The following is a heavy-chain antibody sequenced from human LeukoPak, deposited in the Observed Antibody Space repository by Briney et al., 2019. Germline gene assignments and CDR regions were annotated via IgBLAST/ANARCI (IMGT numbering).Heavy chain of an antibody. D-gene: IGHD3-3*01. CDR1: GGSISSGGYY. CDR3: ASEPSITIFGVAGRVRAFDI. J-gene: IGHJ3*02. V-gene: IGHV4-30-2*01. CDR2: IYHSGST. Sequence: SETLSLTCTVSGGSISSGGYYWSWIRQPPGKGLEWIGYIYHSGSTYYNPSLKSRVTISVDRSKNQFSLKLSSVTAADTAVYYCASEPSITIFGVAGRVRAFDIWGQGTMVTVSS.